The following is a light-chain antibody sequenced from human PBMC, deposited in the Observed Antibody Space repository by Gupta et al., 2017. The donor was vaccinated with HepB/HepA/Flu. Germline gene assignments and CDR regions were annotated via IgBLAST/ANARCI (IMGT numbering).Light chain of an antibody. V-gene: IGLV2-14*03. Sequence: QSALTQPASVSGSPGQSITISCTGTSSDVGTYNYVSWYQQHPGKAPTLMIYDVSNRPSGVSNRFSGSKSGNTASLTISGLQAEDEADYYCNSYTSSSTYVFGTGTKVTVL. CDR2: DVS. CDR1: SSDVGTYNY. J-gene: IGLJ1*01. CDR3: NSYTSSSTYV.